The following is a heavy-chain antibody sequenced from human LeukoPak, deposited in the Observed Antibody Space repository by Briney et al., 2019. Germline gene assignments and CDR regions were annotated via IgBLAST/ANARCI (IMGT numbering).Heavy chain of an antibody. Sequence: PVGTLRLSRAASRLTLSSYPMHAVRPTPRKGQAGVAVILYDGSNKYYADSVKGRFTISRDNSKNTLYLQMNSLRAEDTAVYYCARDGDSVYYYYMDVWGKGTTVTVSS. CDR3: ARDGDSVYYYYMDV. CDR2: ILYDGSNK. J-gene: IGHJ6*03. D-gene: IGHD7-27*01. V-gene: IGHV3-33*01. CDR1: RLTLSSYP.